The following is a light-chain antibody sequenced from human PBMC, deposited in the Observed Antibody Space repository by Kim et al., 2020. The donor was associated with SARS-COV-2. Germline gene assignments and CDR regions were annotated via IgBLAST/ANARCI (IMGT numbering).Light chain of an antibody. V-gene: IGLV3-21*03. Sequence: PGKTARITCGGNNMGSKSVHWYQQKPGQAPVLVISDDTDRPSGIPERFSGSNSGNTATLTISRVEAGDEADYYCQLWDSSSDHPVFGGGTQLTVL. CDR3: QLWDSSSDHPV. CDR2: DDT. CDR1: NMGSKS. J-gene: IGLJ3*02.